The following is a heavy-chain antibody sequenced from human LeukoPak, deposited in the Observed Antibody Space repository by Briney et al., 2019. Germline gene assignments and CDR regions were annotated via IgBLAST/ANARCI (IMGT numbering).Heavy chain of an antibody. D-gene: IGHD2-15*01. CDR3: ARTVLGYCSDGSCNYPYY. J-gene: IGHJ4*02. CDR2: ISYDGSNK. CDR1: GFTFSSYA. Sequence: PGGSLRLSCAASGFTFSSYAMHWVRQAPGKGLEWVAVISYDGSNKYYADSVKGRFTISRDNSKNTLYLQMNSLRAEDTAVYYCARTVLGYCSDGSCNYPYYWGQGTLVTVSS. V-gene: IGHV3-30-3*01.